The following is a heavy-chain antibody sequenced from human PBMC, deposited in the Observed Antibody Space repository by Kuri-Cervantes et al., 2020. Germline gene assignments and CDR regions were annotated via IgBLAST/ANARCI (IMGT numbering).Heavy chain of an antibody. CDR2: ISSTSSYI. D-gene: IGHD4-17*01. Sequence: LSLTCAASGFTFSTYSMNWVRQAPGKGLEWVSSISSTSSYIYYADSVKGRFTISRDNAKNSLYLQMSSLRAEDTAVYYCAREGGYGDYIRDYGMDVWGQGTTVTVSS. J-gene: IGHJ6*02. CDR1: GFTFSTYS. V-gene: IGHV3-21*01. CDR3: AREGGYGDYIRDYGMDV.